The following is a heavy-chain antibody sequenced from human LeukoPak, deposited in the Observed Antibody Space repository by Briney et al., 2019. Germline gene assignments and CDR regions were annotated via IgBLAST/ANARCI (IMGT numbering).Heavy chain of an antibody. CDR3: VKKVYYYMDV. J-gene: IGHJ6*03. CDR1: GLTLRTYA. V-gene: IGHV3-23*01. CDR2: ISPSGDST. Sequence: GESLRLSCAASGLTLRTYAVNWVRQAPGRGLEWVSYISPSGDSTVYAESVKGRFTISRDNSKNMLFLQMDGPRAEDTAIYYCVKKVYYYMDVWGKGTTVTVSS.